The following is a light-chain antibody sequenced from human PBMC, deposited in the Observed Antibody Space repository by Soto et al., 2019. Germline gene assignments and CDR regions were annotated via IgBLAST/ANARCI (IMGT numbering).Light chain of an antibody. CDR1: SSDVGAYKF. J-gene: IGLJ2*01. CDR2: KVN. Sequence: QSALTQPPSASGSPGQSVTISCTGTSSDVGAYKFVSWYQLHPGKAPKLMIYKVNVRPSGVPDRFSGSKSGNTASLTVSGLQVEDEADYYCSSYGGRSNLVFGGGTKVTVL. CDR3: SSYGGRSNLV. V-gene: IGLV2-8*01.